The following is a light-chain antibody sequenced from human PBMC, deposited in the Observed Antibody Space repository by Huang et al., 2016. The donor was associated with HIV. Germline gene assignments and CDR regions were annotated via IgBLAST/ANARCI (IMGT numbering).Light chain of an antibody. Sequence: EIVMTQSPATLSVSPGERATLSCRASQSVSSNLAWYQQKPGQSPRLLIYAASSRATSIPARFSGSGSGTEFTLTISSLQSEDFAVYYCQQYDNWPPFTFGPGTKVDLK. CDR1: QSVSSN. J-gene: IGKJ3*01. CDR2: AAS. V-gene: IGKV3-15*01. CDR3: QQYDNWPPFT.